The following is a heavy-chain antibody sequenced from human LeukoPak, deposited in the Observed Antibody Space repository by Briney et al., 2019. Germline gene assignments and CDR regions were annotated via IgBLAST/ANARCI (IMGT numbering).Heavy chain of an antibody. D-gene: IGHD2-2*01. CDR1: GYTFTSYD. CDR2: MNPNSGNT. Sequence: ASVKVSCKASGYTFTSYDIIWVRQATGQGLEWMGWMNPNSGNTGYAQKFQGRVTMTRNTSISTAYMELSSLRSEDTAVYYCARGRGRYCSSTSCLYVRYYYYYMDVWGKGTTVTVSS. V-gene: IGHV1-8*01. J-gene: IGHJ6*03. CDR3: ARGRGRYCSSTSCLYVRYYYYYMDV.